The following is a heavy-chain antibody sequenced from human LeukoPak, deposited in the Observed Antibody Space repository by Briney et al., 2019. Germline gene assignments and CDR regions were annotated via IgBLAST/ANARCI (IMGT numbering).Heavy chain of an antibody. Sequence: ASVKVSCKASGYTFTNYGIHWVRQAPGQGLEWMGIINPSGGSTSYAQKFQGRVTVTRDTSISTAYMELSRLRSDDTAVYYCARAPSIRVITNFDYWGQGALVTVSS. V-gene: IGHV1-46*01. CDR2: INPSGGST. J-gene: IGHJ4*02. D-gene: IGHD3-16*02. CDR3: ARAPSIRVITNFDY. CDR1: GYTFTNYG.